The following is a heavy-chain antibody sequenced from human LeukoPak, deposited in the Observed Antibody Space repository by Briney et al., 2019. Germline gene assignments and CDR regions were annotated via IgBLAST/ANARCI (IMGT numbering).Heavy chain of an antibody. Sequence: ASVKVSRTASGGTFTTYAFSWVRQAPGQGLEWMGGIITLFGTPNYPHQLPGRLTFTADYSTSTAYMDLSSLRSDDTAVYYCARGRGGGGSDAFDIWGQGTVVIVSS. CDR3: ARGRGGGGSDAFDI. CDR1: GGTFTTYA. J-gene: IGHJ3*02. CDR2: IITLFGTP. D-gene: IGHD2-15*01. V-gene: IGHV1-69*13.